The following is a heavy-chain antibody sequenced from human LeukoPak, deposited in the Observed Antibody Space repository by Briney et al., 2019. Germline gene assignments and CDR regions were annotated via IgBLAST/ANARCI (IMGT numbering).Heavy chain of an antibody. CDR2: ISSGSSAI. CDR3: ARGIAAAGANYFDY. Sequence: GGSLRLSCEASGFTFTTYSMTWVRQAPGKGLEWVSIISSGSSAIFSADALKGRFTISRDDAKNLLYLDMNSLRAEDTAVYYCARGIAAAGANYFDYWGQGTLVTVSS. V-gene: IGHV3-21*01. J-gene: IGHJ4*02. CDR1: GFTFTTYS. D-gene: IGHD6-13*01.